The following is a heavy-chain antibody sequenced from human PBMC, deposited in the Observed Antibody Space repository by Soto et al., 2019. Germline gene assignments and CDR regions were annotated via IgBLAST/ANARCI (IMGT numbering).Heavy chain of an antibody. D-gene: IGHD6-19*01. Sequence: SETLSLTCTFSVGSVTSFYWNCIRHPAGQGLEWIGRIYPSGSTIYNPSLENRVSMSVDRSRDQVSLTFSSVTAADTALYYCARDEYSSKRGAFHLWGQGTLVSVS. CDR2: IYPSGST. V-gene: IGHV4-4*07. CDR3: ARDEYSSKRGAFHL. J-gene: IGHJ3*01. CDR1: VGSVTSFY.